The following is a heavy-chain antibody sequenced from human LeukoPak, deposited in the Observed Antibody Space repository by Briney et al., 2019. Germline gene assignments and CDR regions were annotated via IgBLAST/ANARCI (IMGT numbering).Heavy chain of an antibody. D-gene: IGHD3-16*02. CDR2: ISAYNGNT. J-gene: IGHJ4*02. CDR1: GYTFTSYG. Sequence: EASVTVSYKASGYTFTSYGISWVRQAPGQGLEWMGWISAYNGNTNYAQKLQGRVTMTTDTSTSTAYMELRSLRSDDTAVYYCARDPLYDTLDYWGQGTLVTVSS. V-gene: IGHV1-18*01. CDR3: ARDPLYDTLDY.